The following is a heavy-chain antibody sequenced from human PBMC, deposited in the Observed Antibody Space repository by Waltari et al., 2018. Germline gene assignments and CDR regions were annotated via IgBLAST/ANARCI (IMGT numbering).Heavy chain of an antibody. CDR2: ISYDGSNK. CDR3: ARTAMVDY. Sequence: QVQLVESGGGVVQPGRSLRLSCAAPGFTFSSYALHWVRQAPGKGLEWVAVISYDGSNKYYADSVKGRFTISRDNSKNTLYLQMNSLRAEDTAVYYCARTAMVDYWGQGTLVTVSS. CDR1: GFTFSSYA. V-gene: IGHV3-30*04. J-gene: IGHJ4*02. D-gene: IGHD5-18*01.